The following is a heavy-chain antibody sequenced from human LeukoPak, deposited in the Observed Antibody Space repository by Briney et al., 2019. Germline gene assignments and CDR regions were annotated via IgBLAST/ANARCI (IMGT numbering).Heavy chain of an antibody. CDR3: ARATPPPRIAVAGRVSVRAFDP. J-gene: IGHJ5*02. Sequence: ASVKVSCKASGYTFTSYDINWVRQATGQGLEWMGWMNPNSGNTGYAQKFQGRVTMTRNTSISTAYMELSSLRSEDTAVYYCARATPPPRIAVAGRVSVRAFDPWGQGTLVTVSS. D-gene: IGHD6-19*01. CDR1: GYTFTSYD. V-gene: IGHV1-8*01. CDR2: MNPNSGNT.